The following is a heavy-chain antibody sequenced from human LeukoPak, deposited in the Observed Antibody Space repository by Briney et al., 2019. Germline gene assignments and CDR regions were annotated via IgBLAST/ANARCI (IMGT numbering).Heavy chain of an antibody. J-gene: IGHJ4*02. D-gene: IGHD1-26*01. CDR2: IYYTGST. V-gene: IGHV4-59*01. Sequence: SETRSLTCTVSGGSISSYYRSWIRQPPGKGLEWIGYIYYTGSTNYNPSLKSRVTISVDTSKKQFSRKLSSVTAADTAVYYCARAALRVGATSFDYWGQGTLVTVSS. CDR1: GGSISSYY. CDR3: ARAALRVGATSFDY.